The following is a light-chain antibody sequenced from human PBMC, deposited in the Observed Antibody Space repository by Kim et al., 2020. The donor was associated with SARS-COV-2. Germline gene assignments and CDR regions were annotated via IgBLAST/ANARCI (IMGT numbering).Light chain of an antibody. Sequence: SPEDRATLSCSATESVISYLSWCQHRPGHAPRRLISNASNRATGIPARFSGSGSRTDFSLSSCGLGSKDFAVFYCLQRKDWPCTFWQRT. CDR1: ESVISY. J-gene: IGKJ1*01. V-gene: IGKV3-11*01. CDR2: NAS. CDR3: LQRKDWPCT.